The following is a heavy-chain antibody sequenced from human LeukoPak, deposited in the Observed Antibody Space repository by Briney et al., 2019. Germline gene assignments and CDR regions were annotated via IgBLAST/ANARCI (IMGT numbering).Heavy chain of an antibody. V-gene: IGHV4-4*07. D-gene: IGHD5-18*01. J-gene: IGHJ6*03. CDR2: IYTSGST. CDR1: GGSISSYY. Sequence: SETLSLTCTVSGGSISSYYWSWIRQPAGKGLEWIGRIYTSGSTNYNPSLKSRVTISVDTSKNQFSLKLRSVTAADTAVYYCXXTTEGGYIGYFYYYYMDVWGKGTTVTISS. CDR3: XXTTEGGYIGYFYYYYMDV.